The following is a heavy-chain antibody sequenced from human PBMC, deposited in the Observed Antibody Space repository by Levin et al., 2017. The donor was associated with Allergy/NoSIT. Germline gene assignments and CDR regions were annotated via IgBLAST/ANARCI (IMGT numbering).Heavy chain of an antibody. CDR2: IYYSGNA. V-gene: IGHV4-31*03. CDR3: ARGESYFDF. CDR1: GGSISSGDYY. Sequence: ASETLSLTCTVYGGSISSGDYYWSWIRQHPGKGLEWIGYIYYSGNAYYHPSLQSRVTMSADTSKNQFSLNVSSVTAADTAVYYCARGESYFDFWGQGTPVTVSS. J-gene: IGHJ4*02.